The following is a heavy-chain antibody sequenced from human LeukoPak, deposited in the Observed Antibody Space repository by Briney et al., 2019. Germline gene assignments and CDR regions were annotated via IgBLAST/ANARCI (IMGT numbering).Heavy chain of an antibody. Sequence: SETLSLTCTVSGDSISGYYWNWIRQSPGKGLESIAFIYNTGSVNYNPSLRSRVTISVDTSKNQFSLNLKSVTAADTAVYYCAGNRNALGDVNWLDPWGQGTLVTVSS. V-gene: IGHV4-59*01. CDR1: GDSISGYY. CDR2: IYNTGSV. CDR3: AGNRNALGDVNWLDP. J-gene: IGHJ5*02. D-gene: IGHD3-16*01.